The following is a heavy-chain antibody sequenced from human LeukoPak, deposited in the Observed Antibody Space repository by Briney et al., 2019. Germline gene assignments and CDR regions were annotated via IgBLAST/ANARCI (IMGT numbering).Heavy chain of an antibody. Sequence: GGSLRLSCAASGFTVSSNYMSWVRHAPGKGLEWVSIIYNGGSTYYADSVKGRFTISRDNSKNTLYLQMNTVRAEDTAVYYCARAGGAYLRHLDYWGQGTLVTVSS. CDR2: IYNGGST. CDR1: GFTVSSNY. V-gene: IGHV3-53*01. J-gene: IGHJ4*02. D-gene: IGHD1-26*01. CDR3: ARAGGAYLRHLDY.